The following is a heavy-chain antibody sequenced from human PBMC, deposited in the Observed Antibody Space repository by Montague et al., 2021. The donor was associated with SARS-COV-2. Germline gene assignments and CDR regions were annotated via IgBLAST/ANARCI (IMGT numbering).Heavy chain of an antibody. J-gene: IGHJ4*02. CDR1: GYSISSGYY. V-gene: IGHV4-61*01. Sequence: SETLSLTCTVSGYSISSGYYGSWIRQPPGKGLEWIGYIYYSGSTNYNPSLKSRVTISVDTSKNQFSLKLSSVTAADTAVYYCARWGLYSSSAGGYDYWGQGTLVTVSS. CDR3: ARWGLYSSSAGGYDY. D-gene: IGHD6-6*01. CDR2: IYYSGST.